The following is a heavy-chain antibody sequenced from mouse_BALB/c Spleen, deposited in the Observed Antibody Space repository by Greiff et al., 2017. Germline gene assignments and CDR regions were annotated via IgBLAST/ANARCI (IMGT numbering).Heavy chain of an antibody. CDR3: APIHYYGYGFAY. CDR2: IDPANGNT. D-gene: IGHD1-2*01. V-gene: IGHV14-3*02. J-gene: IGHJ3*01. Sequence: EVQLQQSGAELVKPGASVKLSCTASGFNIKDTYMHWVKQRPEQGLEWIGRIDPANGNTKYDPKFQGKATITADTSSNTAYLQLSSLTSEDTAVYYCAPIHYYGYGFAYWGQGTLVTVSA. CDR1: GFNIKDTY.